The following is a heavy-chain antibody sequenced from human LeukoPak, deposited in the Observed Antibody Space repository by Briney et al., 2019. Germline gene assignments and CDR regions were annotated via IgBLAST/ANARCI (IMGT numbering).Heavy chain of an antibody. CDR2: ISSSSSTI. Sequence: GGSLRLSCAASGFTFSSYSMNWVRQAPGKGLEWVSYISSSSSTIYYADSVKGRFTISRDNAKNSLYLQMNSLRAEDTAVYYCARDQSSSWYLPYYYYYMDVWGKGTTVTVSS. CDR3: ARDQSSSWYLPYYYYYMDV. D-gene: IGHD6-13*01. CDR1: GFTFSSYS. J-gene: IGHJ6*03. V-gene: IGHV3-48*04.